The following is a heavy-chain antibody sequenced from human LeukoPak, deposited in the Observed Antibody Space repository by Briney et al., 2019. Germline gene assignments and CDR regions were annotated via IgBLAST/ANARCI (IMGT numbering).Heavy chain of an antibody. V-gene: IGHV3-30-3*01. CDR2: ISYNGSNK. CDR1: GFTFSSYA. J-gene: IGHJ4*02. CDR3: ARGTTPPEVLLWFGELFRALGYFDY. D-gene: IGHD3-10*01. Sequence: AGGSLRLSCAASGFTFSSYAMHWVRQAPGKGLEWVAVISYNGSNKYYADSVKGRFTISRDNSKNTLYLQMNSLRAEDTAVYYCARGTTPPEVLLWFGELFRALGYFDYWGQGTLVTVSS.